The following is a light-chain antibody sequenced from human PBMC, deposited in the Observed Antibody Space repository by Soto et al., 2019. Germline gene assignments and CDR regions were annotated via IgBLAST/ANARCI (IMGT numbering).Light chain of an antibody. CDR1: QSVSSY. CDR3: EQRRDSFIFS. CDR2: DAS. Sequence: EIVLTQSPATLSLSPGERATLSCRASQSVSSYLAWYQQKPGQAPRLLIYDASNRATGIPARFSGSGSGTDFTLTISSLEPEDFAVYYCEQRRDSFIFSFGPGTKVDIK. V-gene: IGKV3-11*01. J-gene: IGKJ3*01.